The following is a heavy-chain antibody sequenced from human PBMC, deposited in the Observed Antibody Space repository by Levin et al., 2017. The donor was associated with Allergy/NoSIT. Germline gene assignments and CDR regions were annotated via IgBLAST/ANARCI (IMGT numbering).Heavy chain of an antibody. Sequence: GGSLRLSCAASGFSFDAYAMHWVRQAPGKGLEWVSSISWNSGGMTYADSVKGRFTISRDNAKNSLYLQMHSLRPEDTALYYCAKYHQSIATPALDYWGQGTLVTVSS. CDR3: AKYHQSIATPALDY. CDR1: GFSFDAYA. CDR2: ISWNSGGM. V-gene: IGHV3-9*01. D-gene: IGHD6-13*01. J-gene: IGHJ4*02.